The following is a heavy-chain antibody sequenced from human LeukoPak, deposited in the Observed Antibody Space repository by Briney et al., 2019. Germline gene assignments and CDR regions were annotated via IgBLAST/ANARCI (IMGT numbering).Heavy chain of an antibody. CDR1: GYTFTGFY. CDR3: ATYYLDTSARD. CDR2: INPNNGAT. J-gene: IGHJ4*02. Sequence: ASVKVSCKTSGYTFTGFYVFWARQAPGQGLEWMGWINPNNGATNYAQKFQGRVTMTRDTSITTGYMELSSLTSDDTATYYCATYYLDTSARDWGQGTLVTVSS. V-gene: IGHV1-2*02. D-gene: IGHD3-22*01.